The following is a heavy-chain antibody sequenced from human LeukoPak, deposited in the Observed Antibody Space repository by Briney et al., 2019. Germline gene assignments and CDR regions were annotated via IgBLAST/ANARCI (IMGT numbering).Heavy chain of an antibody. D-gene: IGHD1-26*01. CDR3: AREGEVGTTWSWFDP. CDR2: TYYRSKWYN. CDR1: GDSVSSNSAA. V-gene: IGHV6-1*01. Sequence: SQTLSLTCAISGDSVSSNSAACIWIRQSPSRGLEWLGRTYYRSKWYNDYAVSVKSRITITPDTSKSQFALQLNSVTPEDTAVYYCAREGEVGTTWSWFDPWGQGTLVTVSS. J-gene: IGHJ5*02.